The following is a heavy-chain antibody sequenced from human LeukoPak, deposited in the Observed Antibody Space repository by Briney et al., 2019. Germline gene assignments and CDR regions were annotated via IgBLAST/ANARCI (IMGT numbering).Heavy chain of an antibody. CDR2: IKQDGREN. Sequence: SGRSLRLSCAASGFTFSSYWMRWVRQAPGEGLGWVTNIKQDGRENSYVDSVKGRFTISIDNAKNSLYLQMNSLRAEDTAVYYCAREGLLWFGELLGGMDVWGQGTTVTVSS. J-gene: IGHJ6*02. V-gene: IGHV3-7*01. CDR3: AREGLLWFGELLGGMDV. CDR1: GFTFSSYW. D-gene: IGHD3-10*01.